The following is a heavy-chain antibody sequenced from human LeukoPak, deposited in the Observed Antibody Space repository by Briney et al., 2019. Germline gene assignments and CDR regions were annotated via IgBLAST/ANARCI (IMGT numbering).Heavy chain of an antibody. CDR1: GFTFSSYA. Sequence: PGGSLRLSCAASGFTFSSYAMSWVRQAPGKGLEWVSAISGSGGSTYYADSVKGRFTISRENAKNSFYLQMNSLRAGDTALYYCARGDLSGLIDYWGQGTLVTVSS. V-gene: IGHV3-23*01. J-gene: IGHJ4*02. CDR2: ISGSGGST. CDR3: ARGDLSGLIDY. D-gene: IGHD6-19*01.